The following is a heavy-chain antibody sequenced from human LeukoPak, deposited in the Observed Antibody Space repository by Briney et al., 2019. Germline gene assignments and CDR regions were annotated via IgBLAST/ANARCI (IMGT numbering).Heavy chain of an antibody. V-gene: IGHV3-7*01. CDR3: ARDQVLAMIGVLQGAFDI. J-gene: IGHJ3*02. Sequence: GGSLRLSCAASGFTFSRYWMSWVRQAPGKGLEWVANIKEDGSEKYYVDSEKGRFTISRDNAKKSLYLQMNSLRAEDTAVYYCARDQVLAMIGVLQGAFDIWGQGTMVTVSS. CDR1: GFTFSRYW. CDR2: IKEDGSEK. D-gene: IGHD3-22*01.